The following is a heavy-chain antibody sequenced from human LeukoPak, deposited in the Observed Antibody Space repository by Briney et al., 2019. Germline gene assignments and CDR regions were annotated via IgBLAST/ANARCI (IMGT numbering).Heavy chain of an antibody. V-gene: IGHV1-46*01. Sequence: GASVKVSCKASGYSFTSNYIHWVRQAPGQGLEWMGMIYPRDGSTSYAQKFQGRVTVTRDTSTSTVHMELSGLRSEDTAVYYCARAFRGQYFQHWGQGTLVTVSS. CDR2: IYPRDGST. CDR1: GYSFTSNY. CDR3: ARAFRGQYFQH. J-gene: IGHJ1*01.